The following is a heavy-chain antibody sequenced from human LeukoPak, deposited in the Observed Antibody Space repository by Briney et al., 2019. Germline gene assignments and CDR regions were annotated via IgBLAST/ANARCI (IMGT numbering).Heavy chain of an antibody. CDR1: GFTFSSYA. D-gene: IGHD2-15*01. J-gene: IGHJ6*03. V-gene: IGHV3-23*01. CDR3: ASIRNLGYCSGGSCYYYYYMDV. Sequence: GGSLRLSCAASGFTFSSYAMSWVRQAPGKGLEWVSAISGSGTSTYYADSVKGRFTISRDNSKNTVFLQMNSLRAEDTAVYYCASIRNLGYCSGGSCYYYYYMDVWGKGTTVTISS. CDR2: ISGSGTST.